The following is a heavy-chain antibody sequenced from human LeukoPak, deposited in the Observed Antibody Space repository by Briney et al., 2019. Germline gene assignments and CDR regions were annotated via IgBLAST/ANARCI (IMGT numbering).Heavy chain of an antibody. V-gene: IGHV1-8*01. Sequence: ASVKVSCTASGYTFTSYDINWVRQATGQGLEWMGWMNPNSGNTGYAQKFQGRVTMTRDTSTSTVYMELSSLRSDDTAVYYCARALGSFDYWGQGTLVTVSS. CDR1: GYTFTSYD. J-gene: IGHJ4*02. CDR2: MNPNSGNT. CDR3: ARALGSFDY. D-gene: IGHD7-27*01.